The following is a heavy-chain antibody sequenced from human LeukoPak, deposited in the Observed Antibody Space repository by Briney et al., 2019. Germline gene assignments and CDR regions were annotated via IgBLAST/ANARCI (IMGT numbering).Heavy chain of an antibody. CDR2: IKQDGSEK. Sequence: GGSLRLSCAASGFTFSNYWMSWVRQAPGKGLEWVANIKQDGSEKYYVDSVKGRFTISRDSAKNSLYLQMNSLRAEDTAVYYCARDSLYYGTDVWGQGTTVTVSS. J-gene: IGHJ6*02. CDR1: GFTFSNYW. CDR3: ARDSLYYGTDV. V-gene: IGHV3-7*01.